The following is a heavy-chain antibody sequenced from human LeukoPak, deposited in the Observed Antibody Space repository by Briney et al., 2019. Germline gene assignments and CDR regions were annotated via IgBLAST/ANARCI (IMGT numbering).Heavy chain of an antibody. CDR2: LSGSGNST. CDR1: GFTFSNYA. CDR3: ARARGSSSMGFYFYYMDV. Sequence: GGSLRLSCAASGFTFSNYAMSWVRQAPGKGLEWISSLSGSGNSTFSADSVKGRFTISRDNSKNTLYLQMNSLRAEDTAVYYCARARGSSSMGFYFYYMDVWGKGTTVTVSS. V-gene: IGHV3-23*01. J-gene: IGHJ6*03. D-gene: IGHD6-6*01.